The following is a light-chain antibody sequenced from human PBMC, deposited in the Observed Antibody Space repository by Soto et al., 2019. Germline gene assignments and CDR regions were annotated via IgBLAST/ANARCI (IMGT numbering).Light chain of an antibody. CDR3: QQYHDYPWT. Sequence: DIQMTQSPSTRSTSVGDRVTITCRASQSITSWLAWYQQKPGKAPKLLIYKASTLESGVPSRFSGSGSETEFTLTISSLQPDYFATYYCQQYHDYPWTFGQGTRV. J-gene: IGKJ1*01. V-gene: IGKV1-5*03. CDR2: KAS. CDR1: QSITSW.